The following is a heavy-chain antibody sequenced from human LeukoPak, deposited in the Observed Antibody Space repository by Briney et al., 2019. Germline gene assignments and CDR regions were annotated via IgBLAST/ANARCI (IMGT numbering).Heavy chain of an antibody. Sequence: PSETLSLTCAVYGGSFSGYYWSWIRQPPGKGLEWIGEINHGGSTNYNPSLKSRVTISVDASKNQFSLKLSSVTAADTAVYYCARGLGERPLPDWGQGTLVTVSS. CDR2: INHGGST. V-gene: IGHV4-34*01. CDR3: ARGLGERPLPD. J-gene: IGHJ4*02. CDR1: GGSFSGYY. D-gene: IGHD1-1*01.